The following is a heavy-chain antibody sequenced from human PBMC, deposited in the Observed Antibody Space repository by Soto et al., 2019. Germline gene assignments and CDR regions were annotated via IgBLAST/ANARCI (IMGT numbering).Heavy chain of an antibody. CDR1: RYTFSDYG. J-gene: IGHJ5*02. D-gene: IGHD2-21*02. CDR3: AREGGDQGWHNWFAP. CDR2: ISAYNGNT. Sequence: ASVTVSCKTSRYTFSDYGVAWVRQAPGQGFEWLGWISAYNGNTNYAQIVQDRVTLTTDTSTSTAYLELRTLRSDDTAVYFCAREGGDQGWHNWFAPWGQGTLVTVSS. V-gene: IGHV1-18*01.